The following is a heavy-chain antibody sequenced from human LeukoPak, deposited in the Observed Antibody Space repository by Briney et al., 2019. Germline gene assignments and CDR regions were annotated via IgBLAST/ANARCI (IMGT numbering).Heavy chain of an antibody. Sequence: PGGSLRLSCAASGFTFSSYEMNWVRQAPGKGLEWVSYISSSGSTIYYADSVKGRFTISRDNSKNTLYLQMNSLRAEDTAVYYCARGSDYDYVWGSFRTSPTSIDYWGQGTLVTVSS. CDR3: ARGSDYDYVWGSFRTSPTSIDY. D-gene: IGHD3-16*02. V-gene: IGHV3-48*03. CDR1: GFTFSSYE. CDR2: ISSSGSTI. J-gene: IGHJ4*02.